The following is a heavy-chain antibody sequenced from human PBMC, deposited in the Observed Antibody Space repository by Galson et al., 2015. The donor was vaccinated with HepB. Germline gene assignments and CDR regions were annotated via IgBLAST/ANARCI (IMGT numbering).Heavy chain of an antibody. Sequence: SVKVSCKASGYTFTNYGMHWVRQAPGQRLEWMGWINAGNGDTKYSQKFQGRVTITRDTSASTAYMELSSLRSEDTAAYYCARGGLYPQGEDNWFDPWGQGTLVTVSS. V-gene: IGHV1-3*01. CDR2: INAGNGDT. CDR1: GYTFTNYG. J-gene: IGHJ5*02. D-gene: IGHD3-10*01. CDR3: ARGGLYPQGEDNWFDP.